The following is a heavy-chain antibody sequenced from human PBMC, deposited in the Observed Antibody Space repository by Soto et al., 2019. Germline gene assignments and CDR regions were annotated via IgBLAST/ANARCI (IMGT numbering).Heavy chain of an antibody. D-gene: IGHD1-26*01. J-gene: IGHJ4*02. CDR3: AKEAWPDSGSSLIEY. CDR2: ISYDGSNK. CDR1: GFTFSSYG. Sequence: QVQLVESGGGEVQPGRSLRISCAASGFTFSSYGMHWVRQAPGKGLEWVAVISYDGSNKYYADSVKGRFTISRDNSNNTLYLKMKSLRADATTVYSCAKEAWPDSGSSLIEYSGQGALVTV. V-gene: IGHV3-30*18.